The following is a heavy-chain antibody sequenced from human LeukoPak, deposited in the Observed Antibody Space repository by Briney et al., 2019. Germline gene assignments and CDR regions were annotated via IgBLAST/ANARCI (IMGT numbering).Heavy chain of an antibody. V-gene: IGHV4-59*01. CDR2: IYYSGST. D-gene: IGHD3-16*01. CDR3: ARETSQKGAHYMDV. CDR1: GDSISDDY. Sequence: SETLSLTCTVSGDSISDDYWSWIRQPSGKGLEWIGYIYYSGSTNYNPSLKSRVTISVDTSKNQFSLKLSSVTAADTAVYYCARETSQKGAHYMDVWGKGTTVTISS. J-gene: IGHJ6*03.